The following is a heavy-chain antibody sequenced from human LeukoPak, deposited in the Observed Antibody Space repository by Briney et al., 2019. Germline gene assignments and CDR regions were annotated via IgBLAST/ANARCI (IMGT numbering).Heavy chain of an antibody. CDR3: ARVSRGSGSYYFDY. CDR2: ISSSSSYI. Sequence: GGSLRLSCAASGFTFSSYSMNWVRQAPGKGLEWVSSISSSSSYIYYADSVKGRFTISRDNAKNSLYLQMNSLRAGDTAVYYCARVSRGSGSYYFDYWGQGTLVTVSS. CDR1: GFTFSSYS. D-gene: IGHD3-10*01. V-gene: IGHV3-21*01. J-gene: IGHJ4*02.